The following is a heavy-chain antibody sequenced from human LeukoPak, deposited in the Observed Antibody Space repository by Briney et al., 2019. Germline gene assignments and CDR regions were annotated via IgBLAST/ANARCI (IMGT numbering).Heavy chain of an antibody. Sequence: HPGGSLRLSCAASGFTFDDYAMHWVRQAPGKGLEWVSLISWDGGSTYYADSVKGRFTISRDNSKNSLYLQMNSLRAEDTALYYCAKDIAGNPFPNYYFDYWGQGTLVTVSS. J-gene: IGHJ4*02. D-gene: IGHD4-23*01. CDR3: AKDIAGNPFPNYYFDY. V-gene: IGHV3-43D*03. CDR1: GFTFDDYA. CDR2: ISWDGGST.